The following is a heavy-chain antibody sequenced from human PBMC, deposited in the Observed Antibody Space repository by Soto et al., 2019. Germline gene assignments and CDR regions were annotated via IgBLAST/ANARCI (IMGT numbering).Heavy chain of an antibody. Sequence: PGGSLRLSCAASGFTFRTYSMNWVRQVPGKGLEWVSAISSTSTYIFYADSVKGRFTISRDNAKNSLSLQMNSLRAEDTAVYYCARDLGVTATGPSLDYWGQGTQVTVSS. V-gene: IGHV3-21*01. CDR2: ISSTSTYI. D-gene: IGHD6-25*01. J-gene: IGHJ4*02. CDR3: ARDLGVTATGPSLDY. CDR1: GFTFRTYS.